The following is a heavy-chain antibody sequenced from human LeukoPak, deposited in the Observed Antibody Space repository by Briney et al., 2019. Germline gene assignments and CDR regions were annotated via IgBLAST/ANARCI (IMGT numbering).Heavy chain of an antibody. J-gene: IGHJ1*01. Sequence: GGSLRLSCAASGFTFSSYAMHWVRQAPGKGLEWVAVISYDGSNKYYADSVKGRFTISRDNSKNTLYLQMNSLRAEDTAVYYCARPVVPAAIEYLQHWGQGTLVTVSS. CDR1: GFTFSSYA. V-gene: IGHV3-30*01. CDR2: ISYDGSNK. D-gene: IGHD2-2*02. CDR3: ARPVVPAAIEYLQH.